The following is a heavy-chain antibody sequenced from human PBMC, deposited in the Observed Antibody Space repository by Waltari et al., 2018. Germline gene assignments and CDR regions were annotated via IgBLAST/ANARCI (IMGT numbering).Heavy chain of an antibody. D-gene: IGHD2-15*01. CDR3: AREMESGWWTPDY. CDR2: INPNSGGT. CDR1: GYTFTGYY. V-gene: IGHV1-2*02. Sequence: QVQLVQSGAEVKKPGASVKVSCKASGYTFTGYYMHWVRQAPGQGLEWMGRINPNSGGTNYAQKVQGRVTMTRDTSSSTAYMEMRRLRSDDTAVYYSAREMESGWWTPDYGGQGTLVTVSS. J-gene: IGHJ4*02.